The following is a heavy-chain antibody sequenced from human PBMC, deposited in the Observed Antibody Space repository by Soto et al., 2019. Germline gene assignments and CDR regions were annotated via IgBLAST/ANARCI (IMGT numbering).Heavy chain of an antibody. D-gene: IGHD2-21*02. Sequence: GASVKVSCKASGGTFSSYAISWVRQAPGQGLEWMGGIIPIFGTANYAQKFQGRVTITADESTSTAYMELSSLRSEDTAVYYCARSPTTYCGGDCYLPAYFDYWGQGTLVTVS. V-gene: IGHV1-69*13. CDR1: GGTFSSYA. J-gene: IGHJ4*02. CDR3: ARSPTTYCGGDCYLPAYFDY. CDR2: IIPIFGTA.